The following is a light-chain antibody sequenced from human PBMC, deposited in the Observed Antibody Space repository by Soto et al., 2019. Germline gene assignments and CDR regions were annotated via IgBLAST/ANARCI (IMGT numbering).Light chain of an antibody. CDR1: QSINSNY. CDR2: GAS. V-gene: IGKV3-20*01. J-gene: IGKJ1*01. CDR3: XQYDHPPRT. Sequence: EIVLTQSPGTLSLSPGERATLSCRASQSINSNYLAWYQQKPGQSPRVLMYGASSRATGIPDRFSGSGSGSDCALAIRRVEPADFAVYXWXQYDHPPRTFGQETRVEIK.